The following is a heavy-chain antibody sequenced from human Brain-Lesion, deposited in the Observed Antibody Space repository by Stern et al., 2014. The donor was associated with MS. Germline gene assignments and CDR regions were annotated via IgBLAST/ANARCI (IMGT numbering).Heavy chain of an antibody. CDR3: AGEEDIGYCSGGSCTGNWFDP. V-gene: IGHV4-39*01. CDR1: GGSVSSTSYA. D-gene: IGHD2-15*01. J-gene: IGHJ5*02. Sequence: QVQLQESGPGLVKPSETLSLTCTVAGGSVSSTSYAWAWIRQPPGKGLEWIGTIYFSGNTYYSPSLQSRLTISLDTSKNQVYPPLSSVTAADTAVYYCAGEEDIGYCSGGSCTGNWFDPWGQGTLVTVSS. CDR2: IYFSGNT.